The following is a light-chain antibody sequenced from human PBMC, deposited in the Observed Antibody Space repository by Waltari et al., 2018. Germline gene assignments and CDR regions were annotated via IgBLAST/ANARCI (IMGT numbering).Light chain of an antibody. CDR1: QDISNS. CDR2: AAS. Sequence: DIQMTQSPSSLSASVGDRVTITCRASQDISNSLAWYQQKPGKAPKVLLYAASRLESGVPSRFSGSGSGTDYTLTISSLQSEDFATYYCQQYYSTPFFGGGTKVEIK. V-gene: IGKV1-NL1*01. J-gene: IGKJ4*01. CDR3: QQYYSTPF.